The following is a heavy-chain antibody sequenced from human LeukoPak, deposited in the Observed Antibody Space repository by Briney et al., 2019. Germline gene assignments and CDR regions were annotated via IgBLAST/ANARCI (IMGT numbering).Heavy chain of an antibody. CDR3: ARHKAPGSYYNYYGIDV. CDR1: GDSISSSPFY. V-gene: IGHV4-39*01. J-gene: IGHJ6*02. Sequence: SETLSHTCTLSGDSISSSPFYWGWIRQPPGKGLEWIGSVYYSGSTFYNPSLKSRVTISVDTSKNQFSLKVGSVTAADSAIYYCARHKAPGSYYNYYGIDVWGHGTTVTVSS. CDR2: VYYSGST.